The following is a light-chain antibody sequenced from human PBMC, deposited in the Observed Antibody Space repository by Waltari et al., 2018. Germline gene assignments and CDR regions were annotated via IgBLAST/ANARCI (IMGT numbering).Light chain of an antibody. J-gene: IGLJ2*01. CDR2: RNN. Sequence: QSVLTQPPSASGTPGQRVTISCSGSSSNIGSNYVYWYQQLPGTAPKRLIYRNNQRPSVVPDRFSGSKSGTSASLAISGLRSEDEADYYCAAWDDSLSGQVFGGGTKLTVL. CDR3: AAWDDSLSGQV. CDR1: SSNIGSNY. V-gene: IGLV1-47*01.